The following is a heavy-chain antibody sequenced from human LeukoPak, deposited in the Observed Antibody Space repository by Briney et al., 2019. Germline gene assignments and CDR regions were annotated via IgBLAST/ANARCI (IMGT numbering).Heavy chain of an antibody. V-gene: IGHV3-23*01. CDR2: ISGNGYNT. CDR1: GFTFDNYA. CDR3: AKGVRLWFAFYFDY. D-gene: IGHD3-10*01. Sequence: GGSLRLSCAASGFTFDNYAMSWVRQAPGKGLEWVSAISGNGYNTYYADSVKGRFTVSRESSSNTLSLQMDSLRAEDTAVYYYAKGVRLWFAFYFDYWGQGTLVTVSS. J-gene: IGHJ4*02.